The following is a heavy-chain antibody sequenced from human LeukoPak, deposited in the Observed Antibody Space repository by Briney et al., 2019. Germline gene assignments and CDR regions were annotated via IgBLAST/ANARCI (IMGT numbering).Heavy chain of an antibody. Sequence: SETLSLTCTVSGVSMTNYYWSWIRQPPWRGLEWIGDIYYSGSTNYNPSLTNYNPSLKSRVTISVDTSKNQFSLKLSSVTAADTAVYYCARDGYSYGPGWFDPWGQGTLVTVSS. J-gene: IGHJ5*02. CDR3: ARDGYSYGPGWFDP. V-gene: IGHV4-59*12. D-gene: IGHD5-18*01. CDR1: GVSMTNYY. CDR2: IYYSGSTNYNPSLT.